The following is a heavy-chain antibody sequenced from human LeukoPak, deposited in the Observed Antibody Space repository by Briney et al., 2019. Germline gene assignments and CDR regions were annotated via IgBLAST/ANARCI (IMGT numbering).Heavy chain of an antibody. CDR1: GYTFTSYG. CDR3: ARGGQEWEQTYYYYYYMDV. J-gene: IGHJ6*03. D-gene: IGHD1-26*01. Sequence: ASVKVSCKSSGYTFTSYGISWVRQAPGQGLEWMGGIIPIFGTANYAQKFQGRVTITADKSTSTAYMELSSLRSEDTAVYYCARGGQEWEQTYYYYYYMDVWGKGTTVTVSS. V-gene: IGHV1-69*06. CDR2: IIPIFGTA.